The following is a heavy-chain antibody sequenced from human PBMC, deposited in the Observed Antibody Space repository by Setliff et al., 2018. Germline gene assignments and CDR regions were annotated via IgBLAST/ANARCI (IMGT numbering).Heavy chain of an antibody. V-gene: IGHV1-18*01. CDR3: ARSPPNRGSGSGWYGDF. Sequence: ASVKVSCKASGYAFNRNGMSWVRQAPGQGLEWMGWISPYSGETNYAQKFQDRLTVTADTSSKTTYMELRSLTSDDTAVYYCARSPPNRGSGSGWYGDFWGQGTLVTVSS. D-gene: IGHD6-19*01. CDR2: ISPYSGET. CDR1: GYAFNRNG. J-gene: IGHJ4*02.